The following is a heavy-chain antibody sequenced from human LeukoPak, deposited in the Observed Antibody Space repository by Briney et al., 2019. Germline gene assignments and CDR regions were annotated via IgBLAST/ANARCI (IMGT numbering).Heavy chain of an antibody. V-gene: IGHV3-23*01. CDR1: GFTFSSYA. Sequence: HPGGSLRLSCAASGFTFSSYAMSWVRQAPGKGLEWVSAISGSGGSTYYADSVKGRFTISRDNSKNTLYLQMNSLRVEDTAVYYCAKKSVVVKSNIGSYYDYWGQGTLVTVSS. J-gene: IGHJ4*02. CDR2: ISGSGGST. CDR3: AKKSVVVKSNIGSYYDY. D-gene: IGHD2-15*01.